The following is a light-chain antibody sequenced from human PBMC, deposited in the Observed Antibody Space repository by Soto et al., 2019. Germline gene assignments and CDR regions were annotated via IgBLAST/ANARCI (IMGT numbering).Light chain of an antibody. V-gene: IGKV3-15*01. J-gene: IGKJ2*01. CDR3: QQYNIWPPKFI. Sequence: EIVLTQSPATLSLSPGERATLSCRASQSVGSKLAWFQQKPGQAPRLLIFDASTRATGLPARFSGSGSGTEFTLTISSLQSEDFAVYYCQQYNIWPPKFIFGQGTKLEI. CDR2: DAS. CDR1: QSVGSK.